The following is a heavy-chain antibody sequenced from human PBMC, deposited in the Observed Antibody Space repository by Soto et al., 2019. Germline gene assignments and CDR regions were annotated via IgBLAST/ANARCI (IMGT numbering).Heavy chain of an antibody. J-gene: IGHJ6*02. CDR2: TYYRSKWYN. CDR3: ARSGYFARSEKSFGLDV. V-gene: IGHV6-1*01. CDR1: GDSVSSNSVT. D-gene: IGHD3-9*01. Sequence: SQTLSLTCAISGDSVSSNSVTWNWLRQSPSRGLEWLGRTYYRSKWYNHYAISVKRRTTINPDTSKSRFSLQLNSVTPDDTAVYYCARSGYFARSEKSFGLDVSGQGPSVTVYS.